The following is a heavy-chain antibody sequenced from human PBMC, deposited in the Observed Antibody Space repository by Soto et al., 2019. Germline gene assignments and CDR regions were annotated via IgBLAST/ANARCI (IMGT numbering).Heavy chain of an antibody. Sequence: EVQLVESGGGLVQPGGSLRLSCAASGFTFSSYWMSWVSQAPGKGLEWVANIKQDGSEKYYVDSVKGRFTISRDNAKNSLYLQMNSLRAEDTAVYYCARARVVIRYFDWLPIYFDYWGQGTLVTVSS. CDR1: GFTFSSYW. CDR2: IKQDGSEK. CDR3: ARARVVIRYFDWLPIYFDY. J-gene: IGHJ4*02. V-gene: IGHV3-7*01. D-gene: IGHD3-9*01.